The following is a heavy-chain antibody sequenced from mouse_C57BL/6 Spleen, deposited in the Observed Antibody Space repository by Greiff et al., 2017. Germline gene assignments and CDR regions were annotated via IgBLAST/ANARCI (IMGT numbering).Heavy chain of an antibody. CDR2: ISYDGSN. CDR1: GYSITSGYY. CDR3: AREGKNWERYFDY. J-gene: IGHJ2*01. D-gene: IGHD4-1*01. Sequence: EVQRVESGPGLVKPSQSLSLTCSVTGYSITSGYYWNWIRQFPGNKLEWMGYISYDGSNNYNPSLKNRISITRDTSKNQFFLKLNSVTTEDTATYYCAREGKNWERYFDYWGQGTTLTVSS. V-gene: IGHV3-6*01.